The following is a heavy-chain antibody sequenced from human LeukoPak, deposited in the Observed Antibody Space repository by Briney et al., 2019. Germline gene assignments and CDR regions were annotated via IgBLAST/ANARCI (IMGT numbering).Heavy chain of an antibody. V-gene: IGHV1-69*05. J-gene: IGHJ4*02. CDR3: ARDLGYSYGMNFDY. D-gene: IGHD5-18*01. CDR1: GGTFSSYA. CDR2: IIPIFGTA. Sequence: GASVKVSCKASGGTFSSYAISWVRQAPGQGLEWMGGIIPIFGTANYAQKFQGRVTMTTDTSTSTAYMELRSLRSDDTAVYYCARDLGYSYGMNFDYWGQGTLVTVSS.